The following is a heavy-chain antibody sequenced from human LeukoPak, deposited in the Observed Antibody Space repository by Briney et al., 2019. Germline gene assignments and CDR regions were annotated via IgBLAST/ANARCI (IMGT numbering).Heavy chain of an antibody. CDR2: ISGSGSST. D-gene: IGHD4-17*01. Sequence: PGGSLRLSCAASGFTFSSDAMSWVRQAPGKGLEWVSAISGSGSSTYYADSVKGRFTISRDNSKNTLYLQMNSLRAEDTAVYYCAKGGSLTTVTHFDYWGQGSLVTVSS. V-gene: IGHV3-23*01. CDR1: GFTFSSDA. J-gene: IGHJ4*02. CDR3: AKGGSLTTVTHFDY.